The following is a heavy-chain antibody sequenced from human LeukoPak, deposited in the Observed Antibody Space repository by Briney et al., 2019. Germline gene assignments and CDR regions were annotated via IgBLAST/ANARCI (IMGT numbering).Heavy chain of an antibody. CDR3: AREYYGDYEVPFRYYYGMDV. Sequence: SETLSLTCAVYGGSFSGYYWSWIRQPPGKGLEWIGEINHSGSTNYNPSLKSRVTISVDTSKNQFSLKLSSVTAADTAVYYCAREYYGDYEVPFRYYYGMDVWRQGTTVTVS. CDR2: INHSGST. D-gene: IGHD4-17*01. CDR1: GGSFSGYY. V-gene: IGHV4-34*01. J-gene: IGHJ6*02.